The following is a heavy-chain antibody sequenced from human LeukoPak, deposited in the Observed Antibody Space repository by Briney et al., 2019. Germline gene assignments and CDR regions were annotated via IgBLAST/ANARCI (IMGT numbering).Heavy chain of an antibody. D-gene: IGHD5-24*01. CDR2: IRSSGDNT. CDR3: AKSARGWLPSPAFDY. Sequence: ETLSLTCGVNGGSFNDYYWTWIRQAPGKGLEWVSTIRSSGDNTYYADSVKGRFTISRDNSRNTLFLQMNSLRAEDTAVYYCAKSARGWLPSPAFDYWGQGTLVTVSS. V-gene: IGHV3-23*01. J-gene: IGHJ4*02. CDR1: GGSFNDYY.